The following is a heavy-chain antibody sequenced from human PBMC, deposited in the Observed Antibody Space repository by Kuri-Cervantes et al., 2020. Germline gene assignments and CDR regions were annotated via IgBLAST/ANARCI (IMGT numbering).Heavy chain of an antibody. J-gene: IGHJ6*02. CDR1: GGSMSSYY. V-gene: IGHV4-59*12. Sequence: SETLSLTCTVSGGSMSSYYWSWIRQPPGKGLEWIGYIYYSGSTNYNPSLKSRVSMSVDTSKNQFSLKLSSVTAADTAVFYCVRGSWGYDSSGYYSFNYGIDVWGQGTTVTVSS. CDR2: IYYSGST. D-gene: IGHD3-22*01. CDR3: VRGSWGYDSSGYYSFNYGIDV.